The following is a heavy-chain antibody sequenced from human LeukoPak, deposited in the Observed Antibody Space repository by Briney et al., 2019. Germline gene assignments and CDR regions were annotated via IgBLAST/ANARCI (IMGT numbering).Heavy chain of an antibody. D-gene: IGHD2-15*01. Sequence: GRSLRLSCAAAGFTFNTHGMHSVSQAPGKGLEWVAVIWYDGSIKYYSDSVKGRFTISRDNSKNTLYLQMNSLRAEDTAVYYCVRISCTGSRCKPYSYYDMDVWGQGTTVTVSS. CDR1: GFTFNTHG. J-gene: IGHJ6*02. CDR2: IWYDGSIK. CDR3: VRISCTGSRCKPYSYYDMDV. V-gene: IGHV3-33*01.